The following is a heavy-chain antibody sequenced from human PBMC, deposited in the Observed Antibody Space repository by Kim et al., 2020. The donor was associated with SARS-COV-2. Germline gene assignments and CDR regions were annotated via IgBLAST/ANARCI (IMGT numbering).Heavy chain of an antibody. J-gene: IGHJ4*02. CDR1: GGSISSGGYS. V-gene: IGHV4-30-2*01. Sequence: SETLSLTCAVSGGSISSGGYSWSWIRQPPGKGLEWIGYIYHSGSTYYNPSLKSRVTISVDRSKNQFSLKLSSVTAADTAVYYCARKGDYGYFDYWGQGTLVTVSS. D-gene: IGHD4-17*01. CDR3: ARKGDYGYFDY. CDR2: IYHSGST.